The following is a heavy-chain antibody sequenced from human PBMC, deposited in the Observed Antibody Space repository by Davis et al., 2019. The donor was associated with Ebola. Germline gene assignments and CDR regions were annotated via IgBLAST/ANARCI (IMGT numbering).Heavy chain of an antibody. V-gene: IGHV3-23*01. CDR1: GFTFSSYS. D-gene: IGHD1-7*01. J-gene: IGHJ4*02. CDR2: ISGSGGST. CDR3: AKPTIYWNYFPIDY. Sequence: GGSLRLSCAASGFTFSSYSMNWVRQAPGKGLEWVSAISGSGGSTYYADSVKGRFTISRDNSKNTLYLQMNSLRAEDTAVYYCAKPTIYWNYFPIDYWGQGTLVTVSS.